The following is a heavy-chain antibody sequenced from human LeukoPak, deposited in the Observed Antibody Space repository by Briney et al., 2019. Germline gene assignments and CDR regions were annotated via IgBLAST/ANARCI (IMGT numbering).Heavy chain of an antibody. CDR3: ARETHYYDSSGYYSTFDY. Sequence: ASVKVSCKASGYTFTSYGISWVRQAPGQGLEWMGWISAYNGNTNYAQKLQGRVTMTTDTSTSTAYMELRSLRSDDTAVYYCARETHYYDSSGYYSTFDYWGQGTLVTVSS. CDR2: ISAYNGNT. CDR1: GYTFTSYG. J-gene: IGHJ4*02. D-gene: IGHD3-22*01. V-gene: IGHV1-18*01.